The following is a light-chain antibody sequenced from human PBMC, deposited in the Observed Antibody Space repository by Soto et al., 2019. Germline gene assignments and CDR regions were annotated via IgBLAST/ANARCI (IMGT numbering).Light chain of an antibody. CDR2: GAS. CDR3: QQYGSSGT. CDR1: QSVRNTY. J-gene: IGKJ1*01. V-gene: IGKV3-20*01. Sequence: EIMLTQSPGTMSLSRGEKATLSCRASQSVRNTYLAWYQQQPVQAPRLLIYGASNRATGIPDRFSGSGSGTDFTLTISSLEPEDVAGYYCQQYGSSGTFGQGTKVDIK.